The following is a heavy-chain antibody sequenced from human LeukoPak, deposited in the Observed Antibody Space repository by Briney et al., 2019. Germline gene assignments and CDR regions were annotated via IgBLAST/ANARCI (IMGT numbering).Heavy chain of an antibody. Sequence: GGSLRLSCAASGFRVSSKYMSWVRQAPGKGLEWVSLFRYDGTTHYADSVKGRFSISRDNSKNTVYLQMNSLRAEDTAVYYCARVDCPNGEGCFDYWGQGTLVTVSS. V-gene: IGHV3-53*01. CDR2: FRYDGTT. CDR3: ARVDCPNGEGCFDY. J-gene: IGHJ4*02. D-gene: IGHD2-8*01. CDR1: GFRVSSKY.